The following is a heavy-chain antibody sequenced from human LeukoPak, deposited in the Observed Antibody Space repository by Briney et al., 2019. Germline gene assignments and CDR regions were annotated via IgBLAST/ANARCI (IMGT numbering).Heavy chain of an antibody. D-gene: IGHD3-22*01. CDR2: ISSTSTII. CDR3: ARDRLFDSDYYESSNYQGGY. J-gene: IGHJ4*02. Sequence: PGGSLRLSCAASGFTFRNYDMSWVRQAPGRGLEWVSYISSTSTIIYYADAVKGRFTISRDNAKNSLYLQMNTLRAEDTAVYYCARDRLFDSDYYESSNYQGGYWGQGTLVTVSS. V-gene: IGHV3-48*01. CDR1: GFTFRNYD.